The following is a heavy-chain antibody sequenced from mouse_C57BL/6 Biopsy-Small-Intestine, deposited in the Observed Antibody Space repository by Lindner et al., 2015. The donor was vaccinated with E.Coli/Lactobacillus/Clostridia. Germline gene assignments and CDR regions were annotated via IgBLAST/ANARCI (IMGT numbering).Heavy chain of an antibody. CDR2: ISSGGDYI. J-gene: IGHJ3*01. CDR3: TREEAFYYYGSSYPFAY. CDR1: GFTFSSYA. Sequence: VQLQESWGRLSEAWKVLKLSCAASGFTFSSYAMSWVRQTPEKRLEWVAYISSGGDYIYYADTVKGRFTISRDNARNTLYLQMSSLKSEDTAMYYCTREEAFYYYGSSYPFAYWGQGTLVTVSA. V-gene: IGHV5-9-1*02. D-gene: IGHD1-1*01.